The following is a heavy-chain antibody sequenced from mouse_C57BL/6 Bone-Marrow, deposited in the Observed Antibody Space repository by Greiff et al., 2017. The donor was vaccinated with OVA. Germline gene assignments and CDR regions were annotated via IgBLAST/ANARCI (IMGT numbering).Heavy chain of an antibody. CDR1: GYTFTSYW. CDR2: INPSNGGT. D-gene: IGHD2-1*01. V-gene: IGHV1-53*01. Sequence: VQLQQPGTELVKPGASVKLSCKASGYTFTSYWMHWVKQRPGQGLEWIGNINPSNGGTNYNAKFKSKATLTVDKSSSKAYMQRSSLTSEDSAVYYCARWRAPYGNLFDYWGQGTTLTVSS. CDR3: ARWRAPYGNLFDY. J-gene: IGHJ2*01.